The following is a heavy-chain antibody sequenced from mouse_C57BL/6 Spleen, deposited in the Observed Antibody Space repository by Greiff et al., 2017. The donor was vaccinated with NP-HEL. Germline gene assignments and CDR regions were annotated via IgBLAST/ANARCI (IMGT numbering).Heavy chain of an antibody. J-gene: IGHJ4*01. D-gene: IGHD2-5*01. Sequence: EVKVVESGGGLVQPGGSLKLSCAASGFTFSDYYMYWVSQTPEKRLEWVAYISNGGGSTYYPDTVKGRFTISRDNAKNALYLQMSRLKSEDTAMYYCARAYYSNPYYAMDYWGQGTSVTVSS. CDR2: ISNGGGST. CDR1: GFTFSDYY. V-gene: IGHV5-12*01. CDR3: ARAYYSNPYYAMDY.